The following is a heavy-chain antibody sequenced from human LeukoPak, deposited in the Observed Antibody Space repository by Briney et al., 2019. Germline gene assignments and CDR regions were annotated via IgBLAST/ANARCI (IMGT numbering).Heavy chain of an antibody. CDR2: IFYSGST. CDR1: GASIRSSSYY. Sequence: SETLSLTCTVSGASIRSSSYYWGWIRQPPGRGLEWIGSIFYSGSTYYNPSIKSRVTISVDTSKNQFSLKLRSVTAADTAVYYCASTLTYYYGTGSYYIDCWGQGTLVTVSS. V-gene: IGHV4-39*01. CDR3: ASTLTYYYGTGSYYIDC. D-gene: IGHD3-10*01. J-gene: IGHJ4*02.